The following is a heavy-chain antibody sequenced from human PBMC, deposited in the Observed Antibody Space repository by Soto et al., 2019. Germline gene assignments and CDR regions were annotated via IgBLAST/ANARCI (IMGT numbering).Heavy chain of an antibody. Sequence: GGSLRLSCAASGFTFSNYWMSWVRQAPGKGLEWVANIKQDGSAKYYVDSVKGRFSISRDNAKNSLYLQMNKLRAEDTAVYYCASRVGAAHYFDYWGQGTLVTVSS. CDR3: ASRVGAAHYFDY. D-gene: IGHD2-15*01. CDR2: IKQDGSAK. J-gene: IGHJ4*02. V-gene: IGHV3-7*01. CDR1: GFTFSNYW.